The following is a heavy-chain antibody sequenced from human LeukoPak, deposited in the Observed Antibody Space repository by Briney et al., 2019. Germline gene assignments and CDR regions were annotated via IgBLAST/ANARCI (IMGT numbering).Heavy chain of an antibody. CDR2: INHSGST. V-gene: IGHV4-34*01. D-gene: IGHD5-18*01. Sequence: SETLSLTCAVYGGSFSGYYWSWIRQPPGKGLEWIGEINHSGSTNYNPSPKSRVTISVDTSKNQFSLKLSSVTAADTAVYYCARGGRGYSYGFMVVGAFDYWGQGTLVTVSS. CDR1: GGSFSGYY. CDR3: ARGGRGYSYGFMVVGAFDY. J-gene: IGHJ4*02.